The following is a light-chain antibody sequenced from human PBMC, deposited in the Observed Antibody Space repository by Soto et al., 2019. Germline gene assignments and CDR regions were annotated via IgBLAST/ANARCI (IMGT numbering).Light chain of an antibody. V-gene: IGLV2-8*01. CDR3: SSYAGSNNYV. J-gene: IGLJ1*01. CDR2: EVT. Sequence: QSALTQPPSASGSPGQSVTISCTGTSSDVGGYNYVSWYQQHPGRPPKLMIYEVTKRPLGVPDRLSGSKSGNTASLTVSGLQAEDEADYYCSSYAGSNNYVFGPGTKLTVL. CDR1: SSDVGGYNY.